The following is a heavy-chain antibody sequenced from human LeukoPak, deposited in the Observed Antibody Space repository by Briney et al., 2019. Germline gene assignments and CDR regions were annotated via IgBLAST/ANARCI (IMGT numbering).Heavy chain of an antibody. J-gene: IGHJ4*02. CDR1: GFTFSNYW. Sequence: GGSLRLSCVASGFTFSNYWMTWVRQAPGKGLEWLANIKVDGSEKYYVDSVKGRFTISRDNAKNSPFLQMNSLRVEDTAVYYCTRLKGGYWGQGTLVTVSS. CDR2: IKVDGSEK. CDR3: TRLKGGY. V-gene: IGHV3-7*01. D-gene: IGHD3-16*01.